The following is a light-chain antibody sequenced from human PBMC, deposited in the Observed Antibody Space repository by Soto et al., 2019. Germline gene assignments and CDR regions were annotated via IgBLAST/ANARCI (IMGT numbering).Light chain of an antibody. CDR2: LSS. V-gene: IGKV2-28*01. CDR1: QSLLHSNGKSY. CDR3: MQGLHTPSA. J-gene: IGKJ5*01. Sequence: EIVMTQSPLSLPVTPGEPASISCRSSQSLLHSNGKSYLDWYLQKPGQSPQLLIYLSSYRASGVPDRVSGSGSGTDFTLKISRVEAEDVGIYYCMQGLHTPSAFGQGTRLEIK.